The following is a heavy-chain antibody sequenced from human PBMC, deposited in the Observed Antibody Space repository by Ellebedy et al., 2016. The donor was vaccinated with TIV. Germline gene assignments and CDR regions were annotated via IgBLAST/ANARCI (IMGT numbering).Heavy chain of an antibody. Sequence: AASVKVSCKASGYTFTSYYVHWVRQAPGQGLEWIGMINPRAGTTSNAQKFQGRVTMTRDTSTSTVYMELSSLRSDDTAVYYCARDRDAFMASFYYYGMDVWGQGTTVTVSS. CDR2: INPRAGTT. D-gene: IGHD3-3*02. J-gene: IGHJ6*02. CDR1: GYTFTSYY. CDR3: ARDRDAFMASFYYYGMDV. V-gene: IGHV1-46*01.